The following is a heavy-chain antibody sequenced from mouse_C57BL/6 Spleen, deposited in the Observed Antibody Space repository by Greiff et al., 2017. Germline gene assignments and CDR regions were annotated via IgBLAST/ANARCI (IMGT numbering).Heavy chain of an antibody. CDR2: IHPNSGST. CDR1: GYTFTSYW. CDR3: ARRGYGPTLAYFDY. Sequence: VQLQQPGAELVKPGASVKLSCKASGYTFTSYWMPWVKQRPGQGLEWIGMIHPNSGSTNYNEKFKSKATLTVDKSSSTAYMQLSSLTSEDSAVYYSARRGYGPTLAYFDYWGQGTTLTVSS. J-gene: IGHJ2*01. D-gene: IGHD2-10*02. V-gene: IGHV1-64*01.